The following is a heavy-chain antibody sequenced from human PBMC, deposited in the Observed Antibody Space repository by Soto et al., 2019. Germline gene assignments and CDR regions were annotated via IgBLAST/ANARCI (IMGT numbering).Heavy chain of an antibody. CDR1: GFTFSSYD. CDR2: IGTAGDT. J-gene: IGHJ5*02. D-gene: IGHD6-25*01. CDR3: ARGASAGWFDP. V-gene: IGHV3-13*04. Sequence: GGSLRLSCVASGFTFSSYDMHWVRQATGKGLEWVSAIGTAGDTYYPGSVKGRFTISRENAKNSLYLQMNSLRAGDTAVYYCARGASAGWFDPWGQGTLVTVS.